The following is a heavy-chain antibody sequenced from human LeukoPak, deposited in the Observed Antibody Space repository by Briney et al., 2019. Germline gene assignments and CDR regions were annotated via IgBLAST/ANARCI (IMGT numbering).Heavy chain of an antibody. V-gene: IGHV5-51*01. CDR1: GYRFTSYW. D-gene: IGHD2-15*01. CDR3: ARKMGCSGGSCHYFDY. CDR2: IYPGDSET. Sequence: GESLKISFKGSGYRFTSYWIGWVRQMPGKGLEWMGIIYPGDSETRNSPSFQGQVTISADKSINTAYLQWSSLKASDTAMYYCARKMGCSGGSCHYFDYWGQGTLVTVSS. J-gene: IGHJ4*02.